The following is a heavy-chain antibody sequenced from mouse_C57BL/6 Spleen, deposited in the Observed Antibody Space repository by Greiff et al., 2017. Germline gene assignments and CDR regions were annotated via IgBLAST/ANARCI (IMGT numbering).Heavy chain of an antibody. J-gene: IGHJ4*01. D-gene: IGHD2-4*01. CDR3: ASSIYYDYLYYAMDY. CDR2: ISNGGGST. Sequence: EVMLVESGGGLVQPGGSLKLSCAASGFTFSDYYMYWVRQTPEKRLEWVAYISNGGGSTYYPDTVKGRFTISRDNAKKTLYLQMSRLKSEDTAMYYCASSIYYDYLYYAMDYWGQGTSVTVSS. V-gene: IGHV5-12*01. CDR1: GFTFSDYY.